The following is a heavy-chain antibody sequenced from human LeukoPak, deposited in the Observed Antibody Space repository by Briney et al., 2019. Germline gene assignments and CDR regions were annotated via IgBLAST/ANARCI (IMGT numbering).Heavy chain of an antibody. CDR1: GGSISSYY. V-gene: IGHV4-59*01. CDR2: IYYSGST. D-gene: IGHD3-22*01. CDR3: ARESVIVAPGAFDI. J-gene: IGHJ3*02. Sequence: SETLSLTCTVSGGSISSYYWSWIRQPPGKGVEWIGYIYYSGSTNYNPSLKSRVTISVDTSKNQFSLKLSSVTAADTAVYYCARESVIVAPGAFDIWGQGTMVTVSS.